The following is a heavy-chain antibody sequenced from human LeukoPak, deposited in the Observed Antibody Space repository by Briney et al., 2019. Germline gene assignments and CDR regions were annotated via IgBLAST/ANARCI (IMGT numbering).Heavy chain of an antibody. CDR2: ISWNSGSI. CDR3: AKVVRSHYGMDV. CDR1: GFTFDDYA. J-gene: IGHJ6*02. D-gene: IGHD2-21*01. Sequence: GGSLSLSCAASGFTFDDYAMHWVRQAPGKGLEWVSGISWNSGSIGYADSVKGRFTISRDNAKDSLYLQMNSLRAEDTALYYCAKVVRSHYGMDVWGQGTTVTVSS. V-gene: IGHV3-9*01.